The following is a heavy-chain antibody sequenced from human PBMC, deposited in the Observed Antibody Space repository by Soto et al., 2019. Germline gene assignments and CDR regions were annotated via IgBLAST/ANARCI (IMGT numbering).Heavy chain of an antibody. D-gene: IGHD4-4*01. CDR2: IIGSGVAT. CDR3: AKAAGDYSNYGYFDY. J-gene: IGHJ4*02. CDR1: GSTFSSYA. V-gene: IGHV3-23*01. Sequence: GGSLRLSCAASGSTFSSYAMSWVRQAPGKGLEWVSAIIGSGVATYYADSVKGRFTISRDNSKNILYLQMNSLRAEDTAVYYCAKAAGDYSNYGYFDYWGQGTLVTVSS.